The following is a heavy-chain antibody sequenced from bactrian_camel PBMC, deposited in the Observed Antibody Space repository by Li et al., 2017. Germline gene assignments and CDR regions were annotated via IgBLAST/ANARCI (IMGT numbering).Heavy chain of an antibody. CDR3: AASGGGYCYPLYAFEY. CDR2: ISSGGTAT. D-gene: IGHD2*01. CDR1: GFTFSTYA. Sequence: VQPGGSLRLSCAASGFTFSTYAMTWVRQAPGMGLEKISSISSGGTATSYADSVKGRFTISQDKAKNTLDLQMNSLKTEDTAVYYCAASGGGYCYPLYAFEYWGQGTQVTVS. V-gene: IGHV3S35*01. J-gene: IGHJ4*01.